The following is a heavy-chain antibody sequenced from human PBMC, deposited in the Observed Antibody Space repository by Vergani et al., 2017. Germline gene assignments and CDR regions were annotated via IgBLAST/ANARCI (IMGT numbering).Heavy chain of an antibody. CDR1: GFTSSYYG. J-gene: IGHJ1*01. CDR2: ISYDGTQK. CDR3: ATKSCGTPGCQIGYFRE. D-gene: IGHD1-1*01. V-gene: IGHV3-30*03. Sequence: VQLVESGGGLVKPGGSLRVSCAASGFTSSYYGMHWVRQAPGKGLEWVAVISYDGTQKYYADSVKGRFTISRDNSKSTLYLQMNSLRTEDTAVYYCATKSCGTPGCQIGYFREWGQGTLVTVSS.